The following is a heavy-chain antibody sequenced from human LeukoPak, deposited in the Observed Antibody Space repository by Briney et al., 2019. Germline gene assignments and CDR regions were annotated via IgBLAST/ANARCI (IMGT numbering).Heavy chain of an antibody. D-gene: IGHD1-1*01. CDR3: LQEFDF. Sequence: EASVKVSCKASGGSFSYYVFSWVRQAPGQGLEWMGGIIPIIGTANYAQKFQGRVTITADRSTSIVYMELSSLTSEDTAMYYCLQEFDFWGQGTLVTVSS. CDR1: GGSFSYYV. V-gene: IGHV1-69*06. J-gene: IGHJ4*02. CDR2: IIPIIGTA.